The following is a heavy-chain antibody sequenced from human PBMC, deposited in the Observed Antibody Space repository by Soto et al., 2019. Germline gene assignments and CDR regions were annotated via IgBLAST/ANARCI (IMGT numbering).Heavy chain of an antibody. CDR2: IYHSGST. V-gene: IGHV4-4*02. CDR1: GVYITSSNW. CDR3: ARTLRITIPWFDP. Sequence: SETLSLTCAVSGVYITSSNWWNWVRQPPGKGLEWIGEIYHSGSTRYNPSLKSRVIISLDKSKNEISLNLSSVTAADTAVYYCARTLRITIPWFDPWGQGTLVTVSS. J-gene: IGHJ5*02. D-gene: IGHD3-16*01.